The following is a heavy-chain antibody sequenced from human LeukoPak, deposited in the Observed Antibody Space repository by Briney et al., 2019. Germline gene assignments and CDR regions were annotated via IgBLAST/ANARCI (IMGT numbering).Heavy chain of an antibody. CDR3: ARAPHKYYYDSSGYNYYYYYYMDV. D-gene: IGHD3-22*01. V-gene: IGHV3-53*01. Sequence: GGSLRLSCAASGFTVSSNYMSWVRQAPGKGLEWVSVIYSGGSTYYADSVKGRFTISRDNSKNTLYLQMNSLRAEDTAAYYCARAPHKYYYDSSGYNYYYYYYMDVWGKGTTVTVSS. CDR1: GFTVSSNY. J-gene: IGHJ6*03. CDR2: IYSGGST.